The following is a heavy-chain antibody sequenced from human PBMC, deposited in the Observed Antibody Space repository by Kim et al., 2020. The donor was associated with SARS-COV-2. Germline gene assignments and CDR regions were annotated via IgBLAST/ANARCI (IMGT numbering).Heavy chain of an antibody. D-gene: IGHD2-21*02. V-gene: IGHV5-51*01. CDR2: IFPDDSQT. J-gene: IGHJ4*02. CDR3: ARRSNGGDWRLDY. Sequence: GESLKISCKASGYSFTKFWIAWVCQRPGKGLEWMGIIFPDDSQTRYSPSSQDQVTMSVDKSTNTAYLQWRSLKDADTGIYFCARRSNGGDWRLDYWGQGTPVTVSS. CDR1: GYSFTKFW.